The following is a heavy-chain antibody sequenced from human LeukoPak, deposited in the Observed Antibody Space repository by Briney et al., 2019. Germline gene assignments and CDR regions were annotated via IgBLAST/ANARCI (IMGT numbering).Heavy chain of an antibody. D-gene: IGHD6-13*01. CDR3: ARHNEIEAAGTFFDS. Sequence: SETLSLTCTVSVASMSSYYWSWIRQPPGKGLVWIAYIHYSGNTNSSPSLKSRVTISLNTSKNQFSLTLNSVTATDTAVYYCARHNEIEAAGTFFDSWGQGTLVTVSS. V-gene: IGHV4-59*08. J-gene: IGHJ4*02. CDR2: IHYSGNT. CDR1: VASMSSYY.